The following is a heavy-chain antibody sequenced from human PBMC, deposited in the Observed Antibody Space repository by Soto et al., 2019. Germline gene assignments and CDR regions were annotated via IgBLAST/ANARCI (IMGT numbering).Heavy chain of an antibody. CDR2: ISSSGSTI. V-gene: IGHV3-11*01. Sequence: QVQLVESGGGLVKPGGSLRLSCAASGFTFSDYYMSWIRQAPGQGLEWVSYISSSGSTIYYADSVKGRFTSSRDNAKNSLYLQMNSLGAEDTAVYYCSRELFGGDYDEGSCDYWGQGTLVTVSS. CDR1: GFTFSDYY. J-gene: IGHJ4*02. D-gene: IGHD4-17*01. CDR3: SRELFGGDYDEGSCDY.